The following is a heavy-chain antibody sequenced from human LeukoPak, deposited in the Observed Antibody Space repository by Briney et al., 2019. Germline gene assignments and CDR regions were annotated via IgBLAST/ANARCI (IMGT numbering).Heavy chain of an antibody. CDR1: GYTFTGYY. CDR2: INPNSGGT. V-gene: IGHV1-2*02. D-gene: IGHD3-10*01. Sequence: ASVKVSCKASGYTFTGYYMHWVRQAPGQGLEWMGWINPNSGGTNYARKFQGRVTMTRDTSISTAYMELSRLRSDDTAVYYCARNMVRGVIIPSTYGMDVWGQGTTVTVSS. CDR3: ARNMVRGVIIPSTYGMDV. J-gene: IGHJ6*02.